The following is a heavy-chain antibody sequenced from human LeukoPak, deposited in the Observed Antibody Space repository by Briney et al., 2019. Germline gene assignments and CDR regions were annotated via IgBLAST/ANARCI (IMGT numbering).Heavy chain of an antibody. D-gene: IGHD6-13*01. Sequence: ASVKVSCKASGYTFTSYGISWVRQAPGQGLEWMGWISAYNGNTNYAQKLQGRVTMTTDTSTSTAYMELRSPRSDDTAVYYCAREGLVGIAAAGTMQVRIDYWGQGTLVTVSS. CDR2: ISAYNGNT. V-gene: IGHV1-18*01. CDR3: AREGLVGIAAAGTMQVRIDY. J-gene: IGHJ4*02. CDR1: GYTFTSYG.